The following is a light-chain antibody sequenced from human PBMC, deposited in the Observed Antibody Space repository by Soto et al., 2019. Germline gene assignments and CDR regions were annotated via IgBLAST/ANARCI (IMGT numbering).Light chain of an antibody. J-gene: IGKJ4*01. CDR3: LQDNNYPLT. CDR1: QGIGND. V-gene: IGKV1-6*01. Sequence: IQMTQSPSSLSASVGDRVTITCRASQGIGNDLGWYQQKSGKAPKLLIYAASNLQSAVPSRFSGSGSGTDFTLTISGLQPEDVATYYCLQDNNYPLTFGGGTKVDIK. CDR2: AAS.